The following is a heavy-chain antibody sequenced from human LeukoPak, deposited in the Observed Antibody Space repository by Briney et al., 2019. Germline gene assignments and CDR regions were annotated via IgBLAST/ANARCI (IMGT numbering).Heavy chain of an antibody. CDR2: ISSSDSTI. J-gene: IGHJ4*02. V-gene: IGHV3-48*03. Sequence: GGSLRLSCAASGFTFSSYEMNWVRQAPGKGLEGVSYISSSDSTIYYADSVKGRFTISRDNSKNTLYLQMNSLRAEDTAVYYCAKDSVLLWFGEPRYYFDYWGQGTLVTVSS. CDR3: AKDSVLLWFGEPRYYFDY. CDR1: GFTFSSYE. D-gene: IGHD3-10*01.